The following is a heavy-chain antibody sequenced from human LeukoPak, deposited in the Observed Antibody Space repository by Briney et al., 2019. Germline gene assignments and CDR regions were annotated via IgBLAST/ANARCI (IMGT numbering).Heavy chain of an antibody. V-gene: IGHV3-48*02. CDR2: ISSGSATI. J-gene: IGHJ6*02. CDR3: ARTRSVDV. CDR1: GFTFSSYS. Sequence: PGGSLRLSCAASGFTFSSYSMNWVRQAPGKGLEWVSSISSGSATIYYADSVKGRFAISRDNAKKSLYLQMNSLRDEDTAVYCCARTRSVDVWGQGTTVTVSS.